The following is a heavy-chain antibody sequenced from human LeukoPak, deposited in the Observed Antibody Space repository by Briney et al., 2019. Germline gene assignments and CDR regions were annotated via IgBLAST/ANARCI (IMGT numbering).Heavy chain of an antibody. J-gene: IGHJ4*02. V-gene: IGHV3-23*01. CDR1: GFTFSSYA. Sequence: GGSLRLSCAASGFTFSSYAMSWVRQAPGKGLEWVSAISGSGGSTYYADSVKGRFTISRDNSKNTLYLQMNSLRAGDTAVYDCAKDLAVAGTSDYWGQGTLVTVSS. D-gene: IGHD6-19*01. CDR2: ISGSGGST. CDR3: AKDLAVAGTSDY.